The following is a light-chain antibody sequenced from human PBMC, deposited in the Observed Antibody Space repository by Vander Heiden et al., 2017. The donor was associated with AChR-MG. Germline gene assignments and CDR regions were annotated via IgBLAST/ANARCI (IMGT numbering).Light chain of an antibody. Sequence: DIVMTQSPDSLAVSLGERATINCKSSQSVLYSSNNNNYLAGYQQKPGQPPKLLIYWASTREAGVPDRFSGSGSGTDVTLTISSLQAEDVAVYYCQQYYTTPMYTFGQGTKLEIK. CDR2: WAS. CDR1: QSVLYSSNNNNY. CDR3: QQYYTTPMYT. V-gene: IGKV4-1*01. J-gene: IGKJ2*01.